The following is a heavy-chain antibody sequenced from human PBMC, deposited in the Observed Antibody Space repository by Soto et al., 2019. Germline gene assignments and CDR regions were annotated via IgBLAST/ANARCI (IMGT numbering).Heavy chain of an antibody. V-gene: IGHV4-59*07. CDR3: ARALTYYDFWSGYHPGMDV. CDR2: IYYSGST. D-gene: IGHD3-3*01. CDR1: GGSISSYY. J-gene: IGHJ6*02. Sequence: SDTLSLNCTVSGGSISSYYWSWIRQPPGKGLEWIGYIYYSGSTNYNPSLKSRVTISVDTSKNQFSLKLSSVTAADTAVYYCARALTYYDFWSGYHPGMDVWGQGTTVTVSS.